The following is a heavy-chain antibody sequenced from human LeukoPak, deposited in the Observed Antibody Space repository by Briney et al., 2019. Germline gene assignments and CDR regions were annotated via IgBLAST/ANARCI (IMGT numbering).Heavy chain of an antibody. CDR2: ISGSGGST. CDR1: GFTFSNYA. CDR3: AKIWVLGYCTNGVCPNDY. Sequence: GGSLRLSCAASGFTFSNYAMSWVRQAPGKGLEWVSAISGSGGSTYYADSVKGRFTISRDNSKNTLYLQMNSLRAEDTAVYYCAKIWVLGYCTNGVCPNDYWGQGTLVTVSS. V-gene: IGHV3-23*01. J-gene: IGHJ4*02. D-gene: IGHD2-8*01.